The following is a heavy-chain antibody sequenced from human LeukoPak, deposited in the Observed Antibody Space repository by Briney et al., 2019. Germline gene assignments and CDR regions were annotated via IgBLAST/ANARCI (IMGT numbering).Heavy chain of an antibody. CDR2: VFRLQTVRT. D-gene: IGHD2-8*01. V-gene: IGHV4-38-2*02. CDR1: DSSITSNYY. J-gene: IGHJ4*02. CDR3: ARVLHAPYLIDS. Sequence: SETLSLTCTVSDSSITSNYYWAWFRQPPGKGLEWIATVFRLQTVRTFNNPSLGSRVTMSLDPSHNQFSLNLTSVTAADTALYFCARVLHAPYLIDSWGQGTLVTVSS.